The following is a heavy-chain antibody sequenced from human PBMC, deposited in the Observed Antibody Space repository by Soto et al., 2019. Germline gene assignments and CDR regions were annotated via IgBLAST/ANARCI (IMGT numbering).Heavy chain of an antibody. J-gene: IGHJ2*01. D-gene: IGHD6-19*01. CDR2: IYSGGST. Sequence: GGSLRLSCAASGFTVSSNYMSWVRQAPGKGLEWVSVIYSGGSTYYADSVKGRFTISRDNSKNTLYLQMNSLRAEDTAVYYCARAPYSSGWIYWYFDLWGRGTLVTVSS. CDR3: ARAPYSSGWIYWYFDL. CDR1: GFTVSSNY. V-gene: IGHV3-66*01.